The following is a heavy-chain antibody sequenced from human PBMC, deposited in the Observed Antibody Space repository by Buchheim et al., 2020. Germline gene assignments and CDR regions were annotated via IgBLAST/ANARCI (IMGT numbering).Heavy chain of an antibody. J-gene: IGHJ4*02. CDR2: IFDSGST. CDR3: ARYVRSGNYMFDS. V-gene: IGHV4-59*11. D-gene: IGHD3-10*01. CDR1: GGSINSQY. Sequence: CTVSGGSINSQYWSWIRQPPGKALEWMGYIFDSGSTRYSPSLESRVTFSLDTSKSQFSLRLSPVTAADTAVYYCARYVRSGNYMFDSWGQGAL.